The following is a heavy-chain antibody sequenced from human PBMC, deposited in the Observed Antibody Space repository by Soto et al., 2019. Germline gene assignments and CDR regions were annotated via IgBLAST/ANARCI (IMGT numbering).Heavy chain of an antibody. Sequence: PGGSLRLSCAASGFAFNYHAMHWVRQAPGKGLEWVSGINWKSDNIGYADPVKGRFTISRDNAKNSLDLQMNSLRAEDTALYYCAKAYSSSGTDAFDFWGQGTMVTVSS. V-gene: IGHV3-9*01. J-gene: IGHJ3*01. CDR2: INWKSDNI. CDR3: AKAYSSSGTDAFDF. CDR1: GFAFNYHA. D-gene: IGHD6-6*01.